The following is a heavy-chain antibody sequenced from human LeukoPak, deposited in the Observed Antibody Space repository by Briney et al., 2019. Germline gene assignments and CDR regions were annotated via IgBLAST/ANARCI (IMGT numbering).Heavy chain of an antibody. CDR2: IRYDGSNK. J-gene: IGHJ4*02. CDR1: GFTFSSYC. D-gene: IGHD1-7*01. Sequence: GGSLRLSCAASGFTFSSYCMHWVRQAPGKGLEWVAFIRYDGSNKYYADSVKGRFTISRDNSKNTVYLQMNSPRAEDTAVYYCAKDMITGTTPRPLGNWGQGTLVTVSS. CDR3: AKDMITGTTPRPLGN. V-gene: IGHV3-30*02.